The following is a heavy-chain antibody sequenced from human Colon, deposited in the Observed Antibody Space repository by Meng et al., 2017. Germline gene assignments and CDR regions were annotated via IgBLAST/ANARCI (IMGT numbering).Heavy chain of an antibody. Sequence: EVQLVESGGGLVQRGGSLRLSCAGAGLRFSDHYMDWVRQTLGKGLEWVVRSRNKASLYSTEYAASVKGSFTLSRDDSGNSLYLHMNSLTTEDTAVYFCTKVRGRSWDDIYFDLWGQGSLVTVSS. CDR3: TKVRGRSWDDIYFDL. V-gene: IGHV3-72*01. J-gene: IGHJ4*02. CDR2: SRNKASLYST. CDR1: GLRFSDHY. D-gene: IGHD6-13*01.